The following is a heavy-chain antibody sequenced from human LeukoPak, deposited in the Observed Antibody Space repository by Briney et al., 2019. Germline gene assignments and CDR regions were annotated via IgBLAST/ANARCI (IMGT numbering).Heavy chain of an antibody. D-gene: IGHD6-13*01. CDR1: VGTFSSYA. CDR2: IIPIFGTA. CDR3: ARDPIAAAGKNTGVDY. J-gene: IGHJ4*02. V-gene: IGHV1-69*05. Sequence: SVKVSCKASVGTFSSYAISWVRQAPGQGLEWMGGIIPIFGTANYAQKFQGRVTITTDESTSTAYMELSSLRSEDTAVYYCARDPIAAAGKNTGVDYWGQGTLVTVSS.